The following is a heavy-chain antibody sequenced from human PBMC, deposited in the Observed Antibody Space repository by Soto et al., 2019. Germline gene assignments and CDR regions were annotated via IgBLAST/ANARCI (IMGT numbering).Heavy chain of an antibody. CDR1: GFTFSSYS. CDR2: ISSSSSTI. CDR3: ARDSQDISGYWRYFDY. J-gene: IGHJ4*02. Sequence: LRLSCAASGFTFSSYSMNWVRQAPGKGLEWVSYISSSSSTIYYADSVKGRFTISRDNAKNSLYLQMNSLRAEDTAVYYCARDSQDISGYWRYFDYWGQGTLVTVSS. D-gene: IGHD3-22*01. V-gene: IGHV3-48*01.